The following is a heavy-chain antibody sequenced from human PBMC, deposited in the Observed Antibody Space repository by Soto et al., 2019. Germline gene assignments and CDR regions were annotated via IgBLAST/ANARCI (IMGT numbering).Heavy chain of an antibody. CDR2: ISYDGSNK. Sequence: QVQLVESGGGVVQPGRSLRLSCAASGFTFSSYAMHWVRQAPGKGLEWVAVISYDGSNKYYADSVKGRFTISRDNSKNTLYLQMNSLRAEDTAVYYCARVGRLLRILNWFDPWGQGTLVTVSS. J-gene: IGHJ5*02. V-gene: IGHV3-30-3*01. CDR1: GFTFSSYA. D-gene: IGHD3-22*01. CDR3: ARVGRLLRILNWFDP.